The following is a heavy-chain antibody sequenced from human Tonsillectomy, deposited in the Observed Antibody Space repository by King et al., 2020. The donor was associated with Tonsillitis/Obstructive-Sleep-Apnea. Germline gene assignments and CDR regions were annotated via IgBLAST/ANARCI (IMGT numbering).Heavy chain of an antibody. D-gene: IGHD1-26*01. Sequence: QLVQSGAEVKKPGESLRISCKGSGYSFTTYWITWVRQMPGKGLEWMGRIDPTDSYTNYNPSFQGHVTISVDKSISTAYLQWSSLKASDTAMYYCAREESGSYWNWFDPWGQGTLVTVSS. CDR3: AREESGSYWNWFDP. V-gene: IGHV5-10-1*01. CDR1: GYSFTTYW. CDR2: IDPTDSYT. J-gene: IGHJ5*02.